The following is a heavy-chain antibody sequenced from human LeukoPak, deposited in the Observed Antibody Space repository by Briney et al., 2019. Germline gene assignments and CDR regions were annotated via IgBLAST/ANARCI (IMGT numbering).Heavy chain of an antibody. CDR2: ISYDESNK. Sequence: PGGSLRLSCAASGFTFSSYGMHWVRQAPGKGLEWVAVISYDESNKYYADSVKGRFTISRDNSKNTLYLQMNSLRAEDTAVYYCAKDLSKRYYEFEAWGQGTLVTVSS. V-gene: IGHV3-30*18. D-gene: IGHD3-22*01. J-gene: IGHJ5*02. CDR3: AKDLSKRYYEFEA. CDR1: GFTFSSYG.